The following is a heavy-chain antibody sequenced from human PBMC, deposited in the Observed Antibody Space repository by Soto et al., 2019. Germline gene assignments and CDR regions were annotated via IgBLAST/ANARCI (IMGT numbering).Heavy chain of an antibody. V-gene: IGHV3-30-3*01. CDR3: ARDFGSSQY. CDR2: ISYDGSNK. D-gene: IGHD6-13*01. J-gene: IGHJ4*02. CDR1: GFTFSSYA. Sequence: PGGSLRLSCAASGFTFSSYAMHWVRRAPGKGLEWVAVISYDGSNKYYADSVKGRFTISRDNSKNTLYLQMNSLRAEDTAVYYCARDFGSSQYWGQGTLVTVSS.